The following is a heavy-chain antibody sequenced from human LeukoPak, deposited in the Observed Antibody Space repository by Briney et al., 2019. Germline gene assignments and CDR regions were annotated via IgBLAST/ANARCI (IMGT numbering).Heavy chain of an antibody. CDR3: AKKAYDILTGYYKN. Sequence: PGGSLRLSCAASGFTFSSYAMSWVRQAPGKGLEWVSAISGSGGSTYYADSVKGRFTISRDNSKNTLYLQMNSLRAEDTVVYYCAKKAYDILTGYYKNWGQGTLVTVSS. CDR1: GFTFSSYA. D-gene: IGHD3-9*01. V-gene: IGHV3-23*01. J-gene: IGHJ4*02. CDR2: ISGSGGST.